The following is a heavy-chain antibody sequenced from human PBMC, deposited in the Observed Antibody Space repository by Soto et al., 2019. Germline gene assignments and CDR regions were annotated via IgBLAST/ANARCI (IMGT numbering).Heavy chain of an antibody. CDR2: IYYSGNT. D-gene: IGHD3-3*01. J-gene: IGHJ5*02. CDR3: ARFRDFSYWFDP. CDR1: GGSISSRSYF. Sequence: SETLSLTCSVSGGSISSRSYFWVWIRQTPGKGLEWIGNIYYSGNTYYSPSLKSRVTISVDSSQSQFSLKLQSVTAADTAVYFCARFRDFSYWFDPWGQGTQVTVSS. V-gene: IGHV4-39*01.